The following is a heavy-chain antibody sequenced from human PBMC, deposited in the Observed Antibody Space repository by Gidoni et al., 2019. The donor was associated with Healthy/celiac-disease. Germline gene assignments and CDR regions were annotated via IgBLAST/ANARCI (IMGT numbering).Heavy chain of an antibody. CDR3: ASQLYGQDAFDI. CDR2: IYTSGST. Sequence: QVQLQESGPGLVKPAETLSLTGTVAGGSSSSYYCSWIRQPAGKGLEWIGRIYTSGSTNYNPSLKSRVTMSVDTSKNQFSLKLSSVTAADTAVYYCASQLYGQDAFDIWGQGTMVTVSS. CDR1: GGSSSSYY. V-gene: IGHV4-4*07. D-gene: IGHD4-17*01. J-gene: IGHJ3*02.